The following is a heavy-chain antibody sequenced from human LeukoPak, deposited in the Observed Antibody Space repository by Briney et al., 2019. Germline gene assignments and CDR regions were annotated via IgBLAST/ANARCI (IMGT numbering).Heavy chain of an antibody. CDR2: IYYSGST. Sequence: SETRSLTCTVSGGSISSYYWSWIRQPPGKGLEWTGYIYYSGSTNYNPSLKSRVTISVDTSKNQFSLKLSSVTAADTAVYYCARVGGYSSSWYEARWFDPWGQGTLVTVSS. D-gene: IGHD6-13*01. CDR3: ARVGGYSSSWYEARWFDP. J-gene: IGHJ5*02. V-gene: IGHV4-59*01. CDR1: GGSISSYY.